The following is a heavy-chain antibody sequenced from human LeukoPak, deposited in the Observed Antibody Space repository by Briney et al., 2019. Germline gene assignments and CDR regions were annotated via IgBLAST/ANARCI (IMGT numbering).Heavy chain of an antibody. D-gene: IGHD3-3*01. CDR2: MNPNSGNT. Sequence: ASVKVSCKASGHTFTSYDINWVRQATGQGLEWMGWMNPNSGNTGYAQKFQGRVTMTRNTSISTAYMELSSLRSEDTAVYYCARGEYDFWSGYYTGYYYYGMDVWGQGTTVTVSS. J-gene: IGHJ6*02. V-gene: IGHV1-8*01. CDR3: ARGEYDFWSGYYTGYYYYGMDV. CDR1: GHTFTSYD.